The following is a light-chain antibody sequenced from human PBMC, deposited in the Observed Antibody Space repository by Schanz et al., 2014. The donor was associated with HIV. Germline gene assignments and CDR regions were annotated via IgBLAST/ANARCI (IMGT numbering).Light chain of an antibody. V-gene: IGLV2-8*01. CDR3: SSYGGNNNLV. J-gene: IGLJ2*01. CDR1: SSDVGGYNY. CDR2: DVS. Sequence: QSALTQPASVSGSPGQSITISCTGTSSDVGGYNYVSWYQQHPGKAPKLMIYDVSNRPSGVPDRFSGSKSGNTASLTVSGLQPEDEADYYCSSYGGNNNLVFGGGTKLTVL.